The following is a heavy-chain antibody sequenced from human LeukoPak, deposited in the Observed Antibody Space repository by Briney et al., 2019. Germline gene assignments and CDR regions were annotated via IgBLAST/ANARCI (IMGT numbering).Heavy chain of an antibody. CDR3: AGGGYCSSTSCYLVS. CDR2: ISGSGGST. D-gene: IGHD2-2*03. Sequence: GGSLRLSCAASGFTFSSYAMSWVRQAPGKGLEWVSAISGSGGSTYYADSVKGRFTISRDNAKNSLYLQMNSLRAEDTAVYYCAGGGYCSSTSCYLVSWGQGTLVTVSS. CDR1: GFTFSSYA. V-gene: IGHV3-23*01. J-gene: IGHJ5*02.